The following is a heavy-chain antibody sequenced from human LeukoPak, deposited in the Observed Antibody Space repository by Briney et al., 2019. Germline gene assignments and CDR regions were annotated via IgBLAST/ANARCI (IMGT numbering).Heavy chain of an antibody. V-gene: IGHV4-39*01. CDR2: IYYSGNA. Sequence: KPSETLSLTCIVSGGSISGYYWRWIRHPPGKGLEWIGSIYYSGNAYYNPSLTSRVTISVDTPKYQFSLTLSSVTAADTAVYYCARQGVSAYRLGHFDFWGQGTLVTVSS. CDR3: ARQGVSAYRLGHFDF. J-gene: IGHJ4*02. D-gene: IGHD2-21*01. CDR1: GGSISGYY.